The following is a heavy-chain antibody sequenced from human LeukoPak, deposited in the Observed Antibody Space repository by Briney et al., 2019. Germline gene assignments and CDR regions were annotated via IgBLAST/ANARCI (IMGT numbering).Heavy chain of an antibody. Sequence: SEKVSCKASGGTFSSYAISWVRQAPGQGLEWMGGIIPIFGTANYAQKFQGRVTITADESTSTAYMELSSLRSEDTAVYYCARVAEMATIRHYYYGMGVWGQGTTVTVSS. CDR1: GGTFSSYA. CDR2: IIPIFGTA. V-gene: IGHV1-69*13. D-gene: IGHD5-24*01. J-gene: IGHJ6*02. CDR3: ARVAEMATIRHYYYGMGV.